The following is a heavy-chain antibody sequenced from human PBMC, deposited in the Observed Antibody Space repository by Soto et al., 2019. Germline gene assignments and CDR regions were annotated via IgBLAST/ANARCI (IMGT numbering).Heavy chain of an antibody. J-gene: IGHJ5*02. V-gene: IGHV4-39*01. D-gene: IGHD2-8*02. Sequence: QLQLQESGPGLVKPSETLSLTCSVSGTSIRSSNYYWGWVRQPPGKGLEWIGSINYNGRAYQNPSLKSRAPXSXDXSEHQFYLNLTSVTAADPAMYFCARLSGGRSVYFDPWGQGILVTVSS. CDR2: INYNGRA. CDR1: GTSIRSSNYY. CDR3: ARLSGGRSVYFDP.